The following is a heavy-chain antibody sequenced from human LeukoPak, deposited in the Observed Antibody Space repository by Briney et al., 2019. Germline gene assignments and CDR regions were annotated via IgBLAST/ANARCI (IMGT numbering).Heavy chain of an antibody. CDR3: ARKSDVGATIWGYFDY. V-gene: IGHV4-59*01. J-gene: IGHJ4*02. Sequence: SETLSLTCTVSGGSISSYYWSWIRQPPGKGLEWIGYIYYSGSTNYNPSLKSRVTISVDTSKNQFSLKLGSVTAADTAVYYCARKSDVGATIWGYFDYWGQGTLVTVSS. CDR1: GGSISSYY. D-gene: IGHD1-26*01. CDR2: IYYSGST.